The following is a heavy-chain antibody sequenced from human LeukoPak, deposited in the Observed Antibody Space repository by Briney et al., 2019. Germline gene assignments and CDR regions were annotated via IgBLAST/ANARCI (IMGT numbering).Heavy chain of an antibody. J-gene: IGHJ4*02. CDR3: AKGYLPIKGGFDY. V-gene: IGHV3-9*01. D-gene: IGHD3-9*01. Sequence: GGSLRLSCAASGFTFDDYAMHWVRHAPGKGLEWVSGISWNSGSIGYADSVKGRFTISRDNSKNTLYLQMNSLRAEDTAVYYCAKGYLPIKGGFDYWGQGTLVTASS. CDR1: GFTFDDYA. CDR2: ISWNSGSI.